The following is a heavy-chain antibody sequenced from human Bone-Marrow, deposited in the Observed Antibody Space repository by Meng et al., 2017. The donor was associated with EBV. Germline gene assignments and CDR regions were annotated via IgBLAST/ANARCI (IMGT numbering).Heavy chain of an antibody. D-gene: IGHD3-10*01. CDR2: IFYGGST. Sequence: EQVPRLYNPSCTVSLTCVVSGGSIRSSNWCSWVRQPPGKGLEWIGEIFYGGSTNYNPSLESRVTISVDKSKNQFSLKLSSVTAADTAVYYCAAGFRELVRSRDYWGQGTLVTVSS. CDR3: AAGFRELVRSRDY. CDR1: GGSIRSSNW. V-gene: IGHV4-4*02. J-gene: IGHJ4*02.